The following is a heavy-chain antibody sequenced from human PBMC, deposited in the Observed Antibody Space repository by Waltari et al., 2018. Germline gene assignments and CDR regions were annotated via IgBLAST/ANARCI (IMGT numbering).Heavy chain of an antibody. CDR3: ARCTSYRSFDY. Sequence: EVQLVESGGASVQPGGSLRLSCVASGFSFSDYEMSWVSQAPGKGLEGVSYITSSGTIDYTVSVRGRFTISRDNAKKTLYLQMNSLRVEDTAVYFCARCTSYRSFDYWGQGTLATVSS. CDR2: ITSSGTI. J-gene: IGHJ4*02. D-gene: IGHD1-26*01. CDR1: GFSFSDYE. V-gene: IGHV3-48*03.